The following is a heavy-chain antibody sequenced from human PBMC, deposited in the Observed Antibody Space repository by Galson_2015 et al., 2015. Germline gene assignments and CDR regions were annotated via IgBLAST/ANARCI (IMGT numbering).Heavy chain of an antibody. J-gene: IGHJ4*02. D-gene: IGHD3-22*01. Sequence: SLRLSCAASGFTFSTYAMSWVRQAPGKGLEWVSGICGSGGTTYYADSVKGRFTISRDNSKNTLYVQMNSLRAEDTAVYYCAKGVEYYYDSSGYQDHWGQGTLVTVSS. V-gene: IGHV3-23*01. CDR1: GFTFSTYA. CDR2: ICGSGGTT. CDR3: AKGVEYYYDSSGYQDH.